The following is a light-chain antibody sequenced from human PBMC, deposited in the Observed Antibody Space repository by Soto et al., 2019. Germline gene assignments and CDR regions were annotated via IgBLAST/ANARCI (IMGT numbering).Light chain of an antibody. J-gene: IGLJ2*01. CDR1: SSNIGNNY. V-gene: IGLV1-51*01. Sequence: QSALTQPPSVSAAPGQKVTISCSGSSSNIGNNYVSWYQQLPGTAPKLLIFDNDRRASGIPDRFSGSKSGTSATLGITGLQTGDEADYYCATGDSSLSAVVFGGGTKLPVL. CDR3: ATGDSSLSAVV. CDR2: DND.